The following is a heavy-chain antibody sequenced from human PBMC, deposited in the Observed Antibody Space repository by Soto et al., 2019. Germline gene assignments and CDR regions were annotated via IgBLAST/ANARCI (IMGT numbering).Heavy chain of an antibody. CDR3: ARGRDGGAAN. Sequence: QVHLQQWGAGLLKPSETLSLTCAVYGGSLSGYYWSWIRQPPGKGLEWIGEINPSGSTNYTPSLKRRVTMSGDTPKHQFSLKLISVTAADTAVYYCARGRDGGAANWGQGTLVTVSS. CDR2: INPSGST. J-gene: IGHJ4*02. D-gene: IGHD4-17*01. CDR1: GGSLSGYY. V-gene: IGHV4-34*01.